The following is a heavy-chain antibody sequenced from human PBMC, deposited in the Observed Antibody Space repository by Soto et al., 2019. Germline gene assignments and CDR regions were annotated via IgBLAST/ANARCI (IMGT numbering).Heavy chain of an antibody. V-gene: IGHV4-39*01. Sequence: PSETLSLTCTVSGGSISSSSYYWGWIRQPPGKGLEWIGSIYYSGSTYYNPSLKSRVTISVDTSKNQFSLKLSSVTAADTAVYYCARLFLGITIFGVVITDNWFDPWGQGTLVTVS. D-gene: IGHD3-3*01. CDR2: IYYSGST. J-gene: IGHJ5*02. CDR3: ARLFLGITIFGVVITDNWFDP. CDR1: GGSISSSSYY.